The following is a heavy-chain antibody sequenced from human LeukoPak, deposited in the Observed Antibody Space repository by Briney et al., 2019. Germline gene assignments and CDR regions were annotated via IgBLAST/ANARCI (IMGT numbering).Heavy chain of an antibody. V-gene: IGHV4-61*01. CDR3: AILAYCGGDCYPEHSFDY. D-gene: IGHD2-21*02. J-gene: IGHJ4*02. Sequence: SETLSLTCTVSGGSVTSASNSWSWIRQPPGRGLEWIGHIYSSGSTDYNSSLKSRVTISVDTSKNQFSLKLSSVTAADTAVYYCAILAYCGGDCYPEHSFDYWGQGTLVTVSS. CDR2: IYSSGST. CDR1: GGSVTSASNS.